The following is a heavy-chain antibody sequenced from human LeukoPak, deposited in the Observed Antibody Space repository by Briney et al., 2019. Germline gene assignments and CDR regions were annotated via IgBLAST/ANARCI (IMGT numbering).Heavy chain of an antibody. CDR2: IRYDGSNA. J-gene: IGHJ6*03. V-gene: IGHV3-30*02. CDR3: ARGLGGSNFGYYYYYLDV. D-gene: IGHD1-26*01. CDR1: GFTFSGYA. Sequence: GGSLRLSCAASGFTFSGYAMNWVRQAPGKGLEWVAFIRYDGSNAYYADSVKGRFTISRDSAKNSLYLQMNSLRADDTAVYYCARGLGGSNFGYYYYYLDVWGKGTTVTVSS.